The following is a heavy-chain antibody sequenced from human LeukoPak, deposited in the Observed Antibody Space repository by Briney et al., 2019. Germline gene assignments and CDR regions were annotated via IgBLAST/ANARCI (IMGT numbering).Heavy chain of an antibody. J-gene: IGHJ4*02. Sequence: HPGGSLRLSCAASGFTFSNYAMSWVRQAPGKGLEWVSSITSSGGRTYYADSVKGRFTISRDNSKNTLYLQMNSLRAEDTAVYYCAKAGAGYYYGSGVFDYWGQGTLVTVSS. CDR3: AKAGAGYYYGSGVFDY. V-gene: IGHV3-23*01. CDR1: GFTFSNYA. CDR2: ITSSGGRT. D-gene: IGHD3-10*01.